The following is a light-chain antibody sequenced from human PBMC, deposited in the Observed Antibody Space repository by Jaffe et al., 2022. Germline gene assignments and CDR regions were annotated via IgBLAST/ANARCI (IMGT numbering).Light chain of an antibody. Sequence: QSVLTQPPSVSGAPGQRVTISCTGSSSNIGAGFDVHWYQQFPGTAPKLLVYGWNNRPSGVPDRFSGSKSGTSASLAITGLQAEDEADYYCQSYDSSLSGVVFGGGTKLTVL. CDR2: GWN. J-gene: IGLJ3*02. V-gene: IGLV1-40*01. CDR3: QSYDSSLSGVV. CDR1: SSNIGAGFD.